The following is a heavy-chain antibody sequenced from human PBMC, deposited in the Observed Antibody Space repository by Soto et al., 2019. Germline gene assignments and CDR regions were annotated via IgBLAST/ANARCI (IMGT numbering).Heavy chain of an antibody. CDR2: ISSSSSYT. J-gene: IGHJ5*02. V-gene: IGHV3-11*06. D-gene: IGHD3-10*01. Sequence: GGSLRLSCAASGFTFSDYYMSWIRQAPGKGLEWVSYISSSSSYTNYADSVKGRFTISRDNAKNSLYLQMNSLRAEDTAVYYCARAHRDYNSKSNWFDPWGQGTLITVSS. CDR3: ARAHRDYNSKSNWFDP. CDR1: GFTFSDYY.